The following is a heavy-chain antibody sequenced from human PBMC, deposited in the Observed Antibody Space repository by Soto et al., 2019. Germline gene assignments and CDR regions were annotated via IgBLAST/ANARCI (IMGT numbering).Heavy chain of an antibody. CDR1: GFTFSSYA. CDR2: ISYDGSNK. D-gene: IGHD3-10*01. V-gene: IGHV3-30-3*01. J-gene: IGHJ4*02. Sequence: PGGSLRLSCAASGFTFSSYAMHWVRQAPGKGLEWVAVISYDGSNKYYADSVKGRFTISRDNSKNTLYLQMNSLRAEDTAVYYCASGGVPTDDYWGQGTLVTVSS. CDR3: ASGGVPTDDY.